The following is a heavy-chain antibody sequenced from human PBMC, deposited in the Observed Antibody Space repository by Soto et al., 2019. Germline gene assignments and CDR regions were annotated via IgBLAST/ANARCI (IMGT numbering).Heavy chain of an antibody. Sequence: DVQLVESGGGLVKPGGSLRLSCAASGFTFSSYSMNWVRQAPGKGLEWVSSISSSSSYIYYADSVKGRFTISRDTAKNSLYLQMNSLRAEDTAVYYCARDSDIVVVVAAPYFDYWGQGTLVTVSS. V-gene: IGHV3-21*01. CDR3: ARDSDIVVVVAAPYFDY. CDR1: GFTFSSYS. D-gene: IGHD2-15*01. CDR2: ISSSSSYI. J-gene: IGHJ4*02.